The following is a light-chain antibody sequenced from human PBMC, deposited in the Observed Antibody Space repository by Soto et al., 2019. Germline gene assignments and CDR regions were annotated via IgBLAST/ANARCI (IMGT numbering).Light chain of an antibody. CDR3: QHYNNWPRT. CDR1: PSVSSN. V-gene: IGKV3-15*01. Sequence: EIVMTQSPATLSVSPGERATLSCRASPSVSSNLAWYQQKPGQPPRLLIYGASPSATGIPARFSGSRSGTEFNLNISSLQSEDFAVYYCQHYNNWPRTFGQGTKVEIK. J-gene: IGKJ1*01. CDR2: GAS.